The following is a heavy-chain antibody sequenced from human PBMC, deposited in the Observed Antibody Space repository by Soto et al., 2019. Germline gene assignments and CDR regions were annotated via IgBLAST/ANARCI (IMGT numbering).Heavy chain of an antibody. J-gene: IGHJ4*02. D-gene: IGHD3-22*01. CDR3: ARDYYDSSGYYYGY. CDR2: IYHSGST. V-gene: IGHV4-4*02. CDR1: GGSISMSNW. Sequence: PTETRCLACAFDGGSISMSNWWRCVRQDPGKGLEWIGEIYHSGSTNYNPSLKSRVTISVDRSKNQFSLKLSSVTAADTAVYYCARDYYDSSGYYYGYWGQGTLVTVSS.